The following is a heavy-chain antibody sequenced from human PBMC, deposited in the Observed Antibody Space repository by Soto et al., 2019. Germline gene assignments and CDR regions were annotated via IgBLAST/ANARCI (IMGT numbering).Heavy chain of an antibody. J-gene: IGHJ4*02. CDR2: ISGSGDDT. CDR1: GISLCSYA. CDR3: ANPIPKTGTTFGF. Sequence: PGGSPRISCAACGISLCSYAMNWVRQAPGKGLEWVSVISGSGDDTFYADSMKGRFTISRDNSKDTLYLQINSLRAEDTAVYYCANPIPKTGTTFGFWGQGTLVTVS. V-gene: IGHV3-23*01. D-gene: IGHD1-1*01.